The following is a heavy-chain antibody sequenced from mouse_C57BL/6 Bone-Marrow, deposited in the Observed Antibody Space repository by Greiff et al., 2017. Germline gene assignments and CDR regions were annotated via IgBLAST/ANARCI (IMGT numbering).Heavy chain of an antibody. D-gene: IGHD1-1*01. Sequence: EVQGVESGEGLVKPGGSLKLSCAASGFTFSSYAMSWVRQTPEKRLEWVAYISSGGDYIYYADTVKGRFTISRDNARNTLYLQMSSLKSEDTAMYYCTRGGIYYYGSSFDYWGQGTTLTVSS. CDR3: TRGGIYYYGSSFDY. CDR2: ISSGGDYI. CDR1: GFTFSSYA. V-gene: IGHV5-9-1*02. J-gene: IGHJ2*01.